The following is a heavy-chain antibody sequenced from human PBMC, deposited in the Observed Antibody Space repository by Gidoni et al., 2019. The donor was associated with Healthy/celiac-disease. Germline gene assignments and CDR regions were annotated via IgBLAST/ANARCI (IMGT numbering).Heavy chain of an antibody. CDR2: IGTAGDT. V-gene: IGHV3-13*01. CDR1: GFPFSSYD. CDR3: ARVVYDSSGYPHFDY. Sequence: EVQLVEPGGGLVQPGGSLRPSCAASGFPFSSYDMHWVRQATGKGLEWVSAIGTAGDTYYPGSVKGRFTISRENAKNSLYLQMNSLRAGDTAVYYCARVVYDSSGYPHFDYWGQGTLVTVSS. J-gene: IGHJ4*02. D-gene: IGHD3-22*01.